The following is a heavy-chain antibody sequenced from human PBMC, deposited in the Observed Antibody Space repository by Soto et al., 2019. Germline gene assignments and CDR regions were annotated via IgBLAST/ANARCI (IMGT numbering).Heavy chain of an antibody. V-gene: IGHV6-1*01. D-gene: IGHD2-15*01. CDR2: TYYRSKWYN. Sequence: PSQTLSLTCAISGDSFSSNSAALNWIRQSPSRGLEWLGRTYYRSKWYNDYAVSVKSRITINPDTSKNQFSLQLNSVTPEDTAVYYCAREEGYCSGGSCSIAFDIWGQGTMVTVSS. CDR3: AREEGYCSGGSCSIAFDI. CDR1: GDSFSSNSAA. J-gene: IGHJ3*02.